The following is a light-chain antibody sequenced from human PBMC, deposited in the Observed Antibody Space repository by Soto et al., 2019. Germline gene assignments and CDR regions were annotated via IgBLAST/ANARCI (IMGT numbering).Light chain of an antibody. CDR1: SSDVGGYNF. CDR3: SSYAGSNNYV. J-gene: IGLJ1*01. V-gene: IGLV2-8*01. Sequence: QSALTQPPSASGSPGQSVTISCTGTSSDVGGYNFVSWYQQPPDKAPKLFVYAVSKRPSGVPDRFSCSKSGNTASLTVSGLQAEDEADYYCSSYAGSNNYVFGPGTKVTVL. CDR2: AVS.